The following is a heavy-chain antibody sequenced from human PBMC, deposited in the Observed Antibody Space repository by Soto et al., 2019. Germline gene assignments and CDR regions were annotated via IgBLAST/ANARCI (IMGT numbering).Heavy chain of an antibody. J-gene: IGHJ6*02. Sequence: SETLSLTCTVSGGSITSYYWSWIRQPPGKGLEWIGYIYYSGITDYNPSLKSRVTISVDTSKSQFSLKLSSVTAADTAVYYCARGFGDILTGYYDYYYYGMDVWGQGTTVTVSS. CDR3: ARGFGDILTGYYDYYYYGMDV. V-gene: IGHV4-59*01. CDR1: GGSITSYY. CDR2: IYYSGIT. D-gene: IGHD3-9*01.